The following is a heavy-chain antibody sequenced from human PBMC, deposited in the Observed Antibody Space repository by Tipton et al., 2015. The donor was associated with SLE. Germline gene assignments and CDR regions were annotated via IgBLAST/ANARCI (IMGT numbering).Heavy chain of an antibody. V-gene: IGHV4-59*11. J-gene: IGHJ6*03. Sequence: GLVKPSETLSLTCTVSGGSISTHYWSWIRQPPGKGLEWIGYIYYSGNTNYNPSLKSRVTISLDTSKNQFSLKLSSVTAADTAVYYCVREGYDSFFYYYYMDVWGKGTTVTVSS. D-gene: IGHD3-22*01. CDR3: VREGYDSFFYYYYMDV. CDR1: GGSISTHY. CDR2: IYYSGNT.